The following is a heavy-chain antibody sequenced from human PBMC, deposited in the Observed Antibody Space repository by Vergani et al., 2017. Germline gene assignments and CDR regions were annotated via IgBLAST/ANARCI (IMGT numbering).Heavy chain of an antibody. CDR1: GYTFTSYY. CDR2: INPSGGST. J-gene: IGHJ2*01. D-gene: IGHD6-6*01. V-gene: IGHV1-46*01. Sequence: QVQLVQSGAEVKKPGASVKVSCKASGYTFTSYYMHWVRQAPGQGLEWMGIINPSGGSTSYAQKFQGRVTMTRDTSTSTVYMGLSSLRSEDTAVYYCARDISSSGVLGHFDLWGRGTLVTVSS. CDR3: ARDISSSGVLGHFDL.